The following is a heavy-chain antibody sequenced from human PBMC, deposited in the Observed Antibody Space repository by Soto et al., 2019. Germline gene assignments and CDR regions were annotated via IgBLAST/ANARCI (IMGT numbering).Heavy chain of an antibody. J-gene: IGHJ6*02. CDR1: GYTFTSYA. Sequence: ASVKVSCKASGYTFTSYAMHWVRQAPGQRLEWMGWINAGNGNTKYSQKFQGRVTITRDTSASTAYMELSSLRSEDTAVYYCATQGGWLRFGGWSNYGMDVWGQGTTVTVSS. D-gene: IGHD5-12*01. CDR2: INAGNGNT. V-gene: IGHV1-3*01. CDR3: ATQGGWLRFGGWSNYGMDV.